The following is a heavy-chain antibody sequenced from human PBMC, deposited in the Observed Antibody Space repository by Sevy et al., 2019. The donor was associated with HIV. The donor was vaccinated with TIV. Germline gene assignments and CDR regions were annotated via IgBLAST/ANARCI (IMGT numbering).Heavy chain of an antibody. CDR2: TSHGGKYN. CDR3: ARLFSCGGDCYYLDY. V-gene: IGHV3-30*04. CDR1: GFTFSSYD. J-gene: IGHJ4*02. D-gene: IGHD2-21*02. Sequence: GGSLRLSCAGSGFTFSSYDMHWVRQAPGKGLEWVAVTSHGGKYNNYADSVKVRFTISRDNFKNTLYLQMNSLRVEDTAVYFCARLFSCGGDCYYLDYWGQGALVTVSS.